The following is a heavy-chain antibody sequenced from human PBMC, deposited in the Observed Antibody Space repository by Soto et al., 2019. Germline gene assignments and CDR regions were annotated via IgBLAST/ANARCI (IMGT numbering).Heavy chain of an antibody. CDR3: AKDQGVELVPLATVDWFDP. Sequence: GGSLRLSCAASGFTFSSYAMSWVRQAPGKGLEWISSISGSGFKKYYADSVKGRFTISRDNSKSTVYLELNNLSAEDTAVYHCAKDQGVELVPLATVDWFDPWGQGSVVTVS. CDR2: ISGSGFKK. CDR1: GFTFSSYA. D-gene: IGHD1-26*01. V-gene: IGHV3-23*01. J-gene: IGHJ5*02.